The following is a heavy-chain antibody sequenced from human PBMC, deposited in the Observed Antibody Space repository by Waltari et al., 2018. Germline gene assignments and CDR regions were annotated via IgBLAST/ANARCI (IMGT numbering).Heavy chain of an antibody. CDR3: ARGKYYYDSSGYRTNWFDP. D-gene: IGHD3-22*01. CDR1: GDSISTYY. Sequence: QVQLQESGPGLVRPSETLSLTCTVSGDSISTYYWSWIRQPPGKGLEWIGYIYYSGITKYNPSLKSLVSISVDTSKNQFSLRLTSVTAADTAVYYCARGKYYYDSSGYRTNWFDPWGQGTLVTVSS. CDR2: IYYSGIT. V-gene: IGHV4-59*01. J-gene: IGHJ5*02.